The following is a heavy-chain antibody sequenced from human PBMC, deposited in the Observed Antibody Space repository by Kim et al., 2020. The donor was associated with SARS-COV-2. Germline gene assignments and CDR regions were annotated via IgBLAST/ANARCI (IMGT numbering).Heavy chain of an antibody. Sequence: GGSLRLSCAASGFTFSSYEMNWVRQAPGKGLEWISYISSRGMTISYADSVKGRFTISRDNAKNSLYLQMNSLRVEDMGVYYCATXXPAHLRFDPWGQGTLVTVSS. V-gene: IGHV3-48*03. J-gene: IGHJ5*02. CDR1: GFTFSSYE. CDR3: ATXXPAHLRFDP. CDR2: ISSRGMTI.